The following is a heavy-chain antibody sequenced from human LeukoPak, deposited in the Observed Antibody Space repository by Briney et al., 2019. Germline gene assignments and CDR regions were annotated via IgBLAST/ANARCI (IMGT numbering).Heavy chain of an antibody. J-gene: IGHJ4*02. CDR3: ARGRQWRTMIVVVITSLDY. V-gene: IGHV1-46*01. CDR2: INPSGGST. CDR1: GYTFTGYY. Sequence: ASVKVSCKAPGYTFTGYYMHWVRQAPGQGLEWMGIINPSGGSTSYAQKFQGRVTMTRDMSTSTVYMELSSLRSEDTAVYYCARGRQWRTMIVVVITSLDYWGQGTLVTVSS. D-gene: IGHD3-22*01.